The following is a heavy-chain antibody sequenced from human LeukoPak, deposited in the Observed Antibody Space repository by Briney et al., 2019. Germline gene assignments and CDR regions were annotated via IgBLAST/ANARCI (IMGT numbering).Heavy chain of an antibody. D-gene: IGHD2-2*01. CDR3: ARTQYCSSTSCYFGYFDY. V-gene: IGHV4-59*01. CDR1: GGSISSYY. Sequence: SETLSLTCTVSGGSISSYYWSWIRQPPGKGLEWIGYVYYSGSTNYNPSLKSRVTISVDTSKNQFSLKLSSVTAADTAVYYCARTQYCSSTSCYFGYFDYWGQGTLVTVSS. CDR2: VYYSGST. J-gene: IGHJ4*02.